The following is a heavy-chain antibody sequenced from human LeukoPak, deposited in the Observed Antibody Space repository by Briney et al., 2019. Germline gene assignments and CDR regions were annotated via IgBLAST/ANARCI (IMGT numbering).Heavy chain of an antibody. J-gene: IGHJ6*03. V-gene: IGHV3-48*01. Sequence: PGGSLRLSCVASGFTCSDYSMNWVRQAPGKGLEWVSYISSSGFTLNYADSVKGRFTISRDNAKNSLYLQMNSLRAEDTAVYYCXXXVPKTSYYYYYMDVWGKGTTVTVSS. CDR1: GFTCSDYS. CDR2: ISSSGFTL. CDR3: XXXVPKTSYYYYYMDV. D-gene: IGHD4-11*01.